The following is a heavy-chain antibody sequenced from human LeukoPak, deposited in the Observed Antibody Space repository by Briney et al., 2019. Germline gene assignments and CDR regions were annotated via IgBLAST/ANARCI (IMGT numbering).Heavy chain of an antibody. J-gene: IGHJ4*02. CDR2: IYTSGST. V-gene: IGHV4-4*07. CDR1: GGSISSYY. D-gene: IGHD3-3*01. Sequence: SETLSLTCTVSGGSISSYYWSWVRQPAGKELEWIGRIYTSGSTNYNPSLKSRVTMSVDTSKNQFSLKLSSVTAADTAVYYCAREYDFWSGYYTDWGQGTLVTVSS. CDR3: AREYDFWSGYYTD.